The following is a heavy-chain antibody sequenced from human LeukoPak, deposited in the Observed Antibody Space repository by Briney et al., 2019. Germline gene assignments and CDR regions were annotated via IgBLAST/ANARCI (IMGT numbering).Heavy chain of an antibody. J-gene: IGHJ4*02. CDR1: GYSLTAYY. CDR2: IIPSGGST. D-gene: IGHD5-12*01. CDR3: GRVGYGYFDF. Sequence: ASVKVSCKASGYSLTAYYLHWVRQAPGQGLEWIGIIIPSGGSTTYAQKFQGRVTMTSDTSTNTVYMELSSLESDDTAVYYCGRVGYGYFDFWGQGTLVTVAS. V-gene: IGHV1-46*01.